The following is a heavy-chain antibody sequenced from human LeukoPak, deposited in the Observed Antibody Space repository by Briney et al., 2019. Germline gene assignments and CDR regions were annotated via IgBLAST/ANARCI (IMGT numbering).Heavy chain of an antibody. Sequence: GGSLRLSCAASGFTFSSYGMHWVRQAPGKGLEWVAVIWYDGSNKYYADSVKGRFTISRDNSKNTLYLQMNSLRAEDTAVYYCARDGRGSLDYYGMDVWGQGTTVTVS. D-gene: IGHD1-26*01. J-gene: IGHJ6*02. CDR3: ARDGRGSLDYYGMDV. CDR1: GFTFSSYG. CDR2: IWYDGSNK. V-gene: IGHV3-33*01.